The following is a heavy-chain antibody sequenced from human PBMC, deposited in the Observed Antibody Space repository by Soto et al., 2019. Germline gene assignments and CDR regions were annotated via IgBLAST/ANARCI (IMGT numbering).Heavy chain of an antibody. J-gene: IGHJ4*02. D-gene: IGHD3-3*01. CDR1: GFTFSSYG. CDR3: AKRATIFGIDY. Sequence: GGSLRLSCAASGFTFSSYGMHLVRQAPGKGLEWVAVISYDGSNKYYADSVKGRFTISRDNSKNTLYLQMNSLRAEDTAVYYCAKRATIFGIDYRGQGTPVTVSS. CDR2: ISYDGSNK. V-gene: IGHV3-30*18.